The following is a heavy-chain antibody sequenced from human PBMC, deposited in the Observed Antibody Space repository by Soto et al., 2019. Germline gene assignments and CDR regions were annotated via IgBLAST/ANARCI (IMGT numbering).Heavy chain of an antibody. CDR1: GYTFTSYG. CDR3: ARPSYRDMDV. CDR2: ISAYNGDT. D-gene: IGHD3-10*01. Sequence: QVQLVQSGAEVKKPGASVKVSCKASGYTFTSYGISWVRQAPGQGLEWMGWISAYNGDTNYAQNLQGRVSMTTDTSTSTASMEVRNLRSDDTAVYYCARPSYRDMDVWGQGTTVTVSS. J-gene: IGHJ6*02. V-gene: IGHV1-18*01.